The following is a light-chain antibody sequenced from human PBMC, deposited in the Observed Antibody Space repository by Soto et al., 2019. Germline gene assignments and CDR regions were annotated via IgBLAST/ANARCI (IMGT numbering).Light chain of an antibody. CDR2: WAS. V-gene: IGKV4-1*01. CDR1: QNVLNRANDKNY. CDR3: QPYFNTPLT. Sequence: DIVMTQSPDSLAVSLGERATINCKSSQNVLNRANDKNYIAWYQQKPGQPPKLLIYWASTRESDVPDRFSGSGSATDFTLTISSLQAGDVAVYFCQPYFNTPLTFGGGTKVEIK. J-gene: IGKJ4*01.